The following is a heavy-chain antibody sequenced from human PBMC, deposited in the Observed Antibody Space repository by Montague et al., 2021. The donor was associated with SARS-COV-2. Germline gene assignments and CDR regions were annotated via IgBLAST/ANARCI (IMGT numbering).Heavy chain of an antibody. V-gene: IGHV6-1*01. CDR2: TYYRSKWYN. J-gene: IGHJ6*02. D-gene: IGHD1-1*01. CDR3: TSGREGNYNVMDV. Sequence: CAISGDSVSSNSATWNWVRRSPSRGLEWLGRTYYRSKWYNDYAVXLRGRVTINPDTSENQFSLQLNSVTPEDTAIYYCTSGREGNYNVMDVWGQGTTVTVSS. CDR1: GDSVSSNSAT.